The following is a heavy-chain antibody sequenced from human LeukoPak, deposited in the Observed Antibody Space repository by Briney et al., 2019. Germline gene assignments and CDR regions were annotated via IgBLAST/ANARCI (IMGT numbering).Heavy chain of an antibody. CDR2: ISYDGSNK. D-gene: IGHD2-2*01. Sequence: GGSLRLSCAASGFTFSSYTMHWVRQAPGKGLEWVAVISYDGSNKYYADSVKGRFTISRDNSKNTLYLQMNSLRAEDTAVYYCARVKGSSTFDYWGQGTLVTVSS. V-gene: IGHV3-30-3*01. CDR1: GFTFSSYT. J-gene: IGHJ4*02. CDR3: ARVKGSSTFDY.